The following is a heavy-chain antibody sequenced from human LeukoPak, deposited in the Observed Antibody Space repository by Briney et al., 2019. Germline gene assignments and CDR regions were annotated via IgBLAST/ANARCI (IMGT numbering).Heavy chain of an antibody. J-gene: IGHJ6*02. CDR2: IWYDGSNK. D-gene: IGHD2-15*01. Sequence: PGGSLRLSCAASGFTFSSYGMHWVRQAPGKGLEWVAVIWYDGSNKYYADSVKGRFTISRDNSKNTLYLQMNSLRAEDTAVYYCARETPGYCSGGSCYYYYGMDVWGQGTTVTVSS. CDR3: ARETPGYCSGGSCYYYYGMDV. CDR1: GFTFSSYG. V-gene: IGHV3-33*01.